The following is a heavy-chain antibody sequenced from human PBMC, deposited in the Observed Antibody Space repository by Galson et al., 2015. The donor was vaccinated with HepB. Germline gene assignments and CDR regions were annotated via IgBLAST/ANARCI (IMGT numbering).Heavy chain of an antibody. J-gene: IGHJ6*02. Sequence: QSGAEVKKPGESLKISCKGSGSSFTSYWIGWVRQMPGKGLEWMGIIYPGDSDTRYSASSQGQVTISADKSISTAYLQWSSLKASDTAMYYCARPPQSPYYGMDVWGQGTTVTVSS. CDR1: GSSFTSYW. V-gene: IGHV5-51*01. CDR3: ARPPQSPYYGMDV. CDR2: IYPGDSDT.